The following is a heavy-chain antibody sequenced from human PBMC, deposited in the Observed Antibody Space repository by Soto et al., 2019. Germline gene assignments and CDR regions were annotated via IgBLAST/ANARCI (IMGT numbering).Heavy chain of an antibody. Sequence: SETLSLTCTVSGGSISSYYWNWIRLPPGKGLEWIGYIYYSGSTNYNPSLRSRVTISLDTSKNHFSLTLSSVTAADTAVYYCVRGPSGDKVHYWGQGALVTVS. CDR3: VRGPSGDKVHY. CDR2: IYYSGST. V-gene: IGHV4-59*08. CDR1: GGSISSYY. J-gene: IGHJ4*02. D-gene: IGHD7-27*01.